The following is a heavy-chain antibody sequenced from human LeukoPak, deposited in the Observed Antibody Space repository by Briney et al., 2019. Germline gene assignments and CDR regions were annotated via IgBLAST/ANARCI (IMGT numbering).Heavy chain of an antibody. CDR2: ISWNSGSI. J-gene: IGHJ6*03. D-gene: IGHD3-10*01. CDR3: AKGSYFYYYMDV. Sequence: GRSLRLSCVASGFTFDDYAMHWVRQAPGKGLEWVSVISWNSGSIGYADSVKGRFTISRDNAKNSLYLQMNSLRAEDMALYYCAKGSYFYYYMDVWGKGTTVTVSS. CDR1: GFTFDDYA. V-gene: IGHV3-9*03.